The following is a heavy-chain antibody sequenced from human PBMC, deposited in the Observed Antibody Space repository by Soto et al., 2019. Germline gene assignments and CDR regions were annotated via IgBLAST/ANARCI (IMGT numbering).Heavy chain of an antibody. CDR3: ARARWRDSSSWYYFDY. Sequence: SVKVSCKASGGTFSSYAISWVRQAPGQGLEWMGGIIPIFGTANYAQKFQGRVTITADKSTGTAYMELSSLRSEDTAVYYCARARWRDSSSWYYFDYWGQGTLVTVSS. V-gene: IGHV1-69*06. CDR2: IIPIFGTA. CDR1: GGTFSSYA. D-gene: IGHD6-13*01. J-gene: IGHJ4*02.